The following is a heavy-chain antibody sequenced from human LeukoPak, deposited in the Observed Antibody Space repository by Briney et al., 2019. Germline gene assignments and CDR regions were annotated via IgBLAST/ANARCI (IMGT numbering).Heavy chain of an antibody. Sequence: SQTLSLTCTVSGGSISSSSYYWSWIRQPAGRGLDWIGRIYTSGSTNYNPSLNSRVTISIDTSKNQFSLSLSSVTAADTAVYYCARVSPSGVWDVWGQGTTVTVSS. D-gene: IGHD3-10*01. V-gene: IGHV4-61*02. CDR2: IYTSGST. CDR3: ARVSPSGVWDV. CDR1: GGSISSSSYY. J-gene: IGHJ6*02.